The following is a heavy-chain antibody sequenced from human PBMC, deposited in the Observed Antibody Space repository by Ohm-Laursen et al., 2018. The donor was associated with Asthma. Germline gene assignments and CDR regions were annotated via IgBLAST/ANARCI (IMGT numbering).Heavy chain of an antibody. CDR1: GGSVSSGSYY. CDR3: ARDVDSSGSFDY. Sequence: GTLSLTCTVSGGSVSSGSYYWSWIRQPPGKGLEWIGYIYYSGSTNYNPSLKSRVTISVDTSKNQFSLKLSSVTAADTAVYYCARDVDSSGSFDYWGQGTLVTVSS. J-gene: IGHJ4*02. D-gene: IGHD6-19*01. CDR2: IYYSGST. V-gene: IGHV4-61*01.